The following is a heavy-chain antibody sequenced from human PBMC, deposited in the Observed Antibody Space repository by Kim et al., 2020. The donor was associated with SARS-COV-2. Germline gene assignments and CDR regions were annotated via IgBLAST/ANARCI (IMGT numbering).Heavy chain of an antibody. V-gene: IGHV3-23*01. J-gene: IGHJ4*02. D-gene: IGHD1-7*01. Sequence: AASVKVRFTNSRDNSKNTLYLQMNSLRAEDTDVYYCAKGKNWNYGDYFDYWGQGTLVTVSS. CDR3: AKGKNWNYGDYFDY.